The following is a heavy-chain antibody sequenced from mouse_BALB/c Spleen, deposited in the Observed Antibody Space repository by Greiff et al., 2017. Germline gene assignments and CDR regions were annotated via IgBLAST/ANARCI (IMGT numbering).Heavy chain of an antibody. Sequence: VQLKESGAELVRSGASVKLSCTASGFNIKDYYMHWVKQRPEQGLEWIGWIDPENGDTEYAPKFQGKATMTADTSSNTAYLQLSSLTSEDTAVYYCNARVGFAYWGQGTLVTVSA. D-gene: IGHD1-1*01. CDR1: GFNIKDYY. J-gene: IGHJ3*01. CDR3: NARVGFAY. V-gene: IGHV14-4*02. CDR2: IDPENGDT.